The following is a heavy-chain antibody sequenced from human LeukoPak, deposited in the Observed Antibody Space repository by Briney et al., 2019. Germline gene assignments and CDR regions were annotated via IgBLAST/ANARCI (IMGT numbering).Heavy chain of an antibody. CDR2: INPNSGCT. Sequence: ASVKVSCKASGYTFTGYYLHWVRHAPGQGLEWMGWINPNSGCTNYAQKFQGRVTMTRDTSISTAYMELSRLRSDDTAVYYCARDQSLGMTTVTAGYWGQGTLVTVSS. CDR3: ARDQSLGMTTVTAGY. J-gene: IGHJ4*02. CDR1: GYTFTGYY. D-gene: IGHD4-17*01. V-gene: IGHV1-2*02.